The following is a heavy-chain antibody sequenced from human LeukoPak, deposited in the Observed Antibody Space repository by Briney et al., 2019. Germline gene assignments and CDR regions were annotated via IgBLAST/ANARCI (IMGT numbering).Heavy chain of an antibody. J-gene: IGHJ6*03. CDR2: ISYDGSNK. Sequence: GGSLRLSCAASGFTLSSYAMSWVRQAPGKGLEWVAVISYDGSNKYYADSVKGRFTISRDNSKSTLFLQMNSPSAEDTAVYYCARGIAATNYMDVWGKGTTVTVSS. V-gene: IGHV3-30-3*01. CDR1: GFTLSSYA. CDR3: ARGIAATNYMDV. D-gene: IGHD6-13*01.